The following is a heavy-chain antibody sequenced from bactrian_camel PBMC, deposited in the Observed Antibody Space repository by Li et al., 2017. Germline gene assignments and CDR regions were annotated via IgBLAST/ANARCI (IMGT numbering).Heavy chain of an antibody. Sequence: QLVESGGGSVQAGGSLRLSCRGSGFTVSTVCMGWFRQAPGKERERVASIGSYGATSLADSGKGRFTISKVGLNLYLQMSSLKPEDTAVYYCAAAVGGGSGACTSPFTYWGQGTQVTVS. J-gene: IGHJ4*01. CDR1: GFTVSTVC. CDR3: AAAVGGGSGACTSPFTY. CDR2: IGSYGAT. D-gene: IGHD7*01. V-gene: IGHV3S55*01.